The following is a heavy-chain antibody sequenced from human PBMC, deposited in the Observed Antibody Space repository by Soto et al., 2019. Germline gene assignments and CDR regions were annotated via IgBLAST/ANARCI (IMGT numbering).Heavy chain of an antibody. D-gene: IGHD5-18*01. V-gene: IGHV4-39*01. Sequence: QLQLQESGPGLVKPSETLSLTCTVSGGSISSSSYYWGWIRQPPGKGLEWIGSIYYSGSTYYNPSLKSRVTISVDTSKNQFSLKLSSVTAADTAVYYCARHARIQLWFGYFDYWGQGTLVTVSS. CDR1: GGSISSSSYY. CDR2: IYYSGST. J-gene: IGHJ4*02. CDR3: ARHARIQLWFGYFDY.